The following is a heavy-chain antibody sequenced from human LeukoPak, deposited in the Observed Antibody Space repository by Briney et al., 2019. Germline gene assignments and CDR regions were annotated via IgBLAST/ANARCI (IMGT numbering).Heavy chain of an antibody. D-gene: IGHD3-10*01. Sequence: PSETLSLTCAVFGGSFRDYYWSWVRQPPGKGLEWIGKINQSGTTNYNPSLKSRVTITVDTSKNQFSLKLSSVTAADTAVYYCARVSFGSDYYYYYMDVWGKGTTVTVSS. CDR1: GGSFRDYY. V-gene: IGHV4-34*01. CDR2: INQSGTT. CDR3: ARVSFGSDYYYYYMDV. J-gene: IGHJ6*03.